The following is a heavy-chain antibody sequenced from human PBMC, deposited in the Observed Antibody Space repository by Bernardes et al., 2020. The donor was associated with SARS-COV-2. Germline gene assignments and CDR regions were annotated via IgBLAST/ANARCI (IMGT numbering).Heavy chain of an antibody. J-gene: IGHJ4*02. Sequence: SETLSITCTVSGGSISSYYWSWIRQPPGTGLEWIGYIYYSGSTNYNPSLKSRVTISVDTSKNQFSLKLSSVTAADTAVYYCARLFCGGDCPFDYWGQGTLVTVSS. CDR3: ARLFCGGDCPFDY. V-gene: IGHV4-59*08. D-gene: IGHD2-21*02. CDR1: GGSISSYY. CDR2: IYYSGST.